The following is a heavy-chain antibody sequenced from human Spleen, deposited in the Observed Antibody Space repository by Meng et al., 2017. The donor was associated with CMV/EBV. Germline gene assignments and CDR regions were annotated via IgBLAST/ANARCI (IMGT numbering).Heavy chain of an antibody. J-gene: IGHJ4*02. V-gene: IGHV3-30*14. D-gene: IGHD1-26*01. CDR3: ARVRVGAYDY. CDR1: GFTFNTYA. Sequence: GESLKISCAASGFTFNTYAMHWVRQAPGKGLEWVAVISYDGSNKYTADSVQGRLTISRDNSKNTLYLQMNSLRAEDTAVYYCARVRVGAYDYWGQGTLVTVSS. CDR2: ISYDGSNK.